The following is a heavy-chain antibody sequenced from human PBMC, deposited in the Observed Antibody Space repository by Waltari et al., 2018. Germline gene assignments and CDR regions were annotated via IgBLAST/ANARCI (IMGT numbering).Heavy chain of an antibody. CDR1: GFPFSSYG. V-gene: IGHV3-33*01. CDR3: ARDHSRRIAVAGTFDY. Sequence: QVQLVESGGGVVQPGRSLSLSCAASGFPFSSYGMQWVRQAPGKGLEWVAVIWYDGSNKYYADSVKGRFTISRENSKNTLYLQMNSLRAEDTAVYYCARDHSRRIAVAGTFDYWGQGTLVTVSS. J-gene: IGHJ4*02. CDR2: IWYDGSNK. D-gene: IGHD6-19*01.